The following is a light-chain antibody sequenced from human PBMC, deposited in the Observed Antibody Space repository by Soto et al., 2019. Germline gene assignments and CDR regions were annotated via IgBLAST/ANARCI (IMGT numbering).Light chain of an antibody. Sequence: QSALTQPTSVSGSPGQSITISCTGNSNDIGGYNYVSWYQQHPGKAPKLMVYEVSNRPLGVSNRFSGSKSGNTASLTISGLQAEDEADYYCSSYTSSNTLVFGGGTKLTVL. V-gene: IGLV2-14*01. CDR1: SNDIGGYNY. J-gene: IGLJ3*02. CDR3: SSYTSSNTLV. CDR2: EVS.